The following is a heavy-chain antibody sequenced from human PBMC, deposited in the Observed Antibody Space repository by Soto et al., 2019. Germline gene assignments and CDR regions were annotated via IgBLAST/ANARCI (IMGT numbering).Heavy chain of an antibody. J-gene: IGHJ5*01. CDR1: GFTFFAYW. D-gene: IGHD4-17*01. V-gene: IGHV3-74*01. Sequence: EVQLVESGGGLVQPGGSLRLSCAASGFTFFAYWIHWVRQVPGKGLVWVSRINSDGSHTSYADSVRGRFTISRDNSKNTVNLQMNSLTAEDTAVYYCAKEGAYGDYAGENWFGSWGQGSLVTVSS. CDR2: INSDGSHT. CDR3: AKEGAYGDYAGENWFGS.